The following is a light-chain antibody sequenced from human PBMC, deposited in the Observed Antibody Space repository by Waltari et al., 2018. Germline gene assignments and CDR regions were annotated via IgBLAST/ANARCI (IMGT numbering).Light chain of an antibody. V-gene: IGKV1-17*03. CDR2: AAS. J-gene: IGKJ2*01. CDR1: RDINVF. CDR3: LQHKTYPHA. Sequence: DIQMTQSPSVMYASVGDRVTITCRASRDINVFAGWFQQRPGEAPRRLIYAASTLQIGVPSRFSGSGYGTEFTLTISSLQPEDFATYYCLQHKTYPHAFGQGTRVEIK.